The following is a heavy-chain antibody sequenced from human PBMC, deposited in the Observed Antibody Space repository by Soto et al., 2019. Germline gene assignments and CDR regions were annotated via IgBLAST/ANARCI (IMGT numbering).Heavy chain of an antibody. Sequence: QVQLVESGGGVVQPGRSLRLSCAASGLTFSNYAMHWVRKAPGKGLGWVAVISYFGSNKYNADSGKGRFTISRDNSKNTLYLQMTSLRAEDPAVYYCARGDYGDYADYWGQGTLVNVSS. CDR1: GLTFSNYA. V-gene: IGHV3-30-3*01. D-gene: IGHD4-17*01. J-gene: IGHJ4*02. CDR2: ISYFGSNK. CDR3: ARGDYGDYADY.